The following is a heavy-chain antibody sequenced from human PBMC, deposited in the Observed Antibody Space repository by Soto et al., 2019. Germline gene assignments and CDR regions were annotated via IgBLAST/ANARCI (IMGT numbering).Heavy chain of an antibody. Sequence: QVQLVQSGAEVKKPGASVKLSCEASGYTFTSYIISWVRQAPGQGLQWMGWISVHNGDTDYAQNLQGRVTMTTDTSTNTAYMELRSLRSDDTAVYYCARTNTIFGVVIIRYFDPWGQGALVTVSS. D-gene: IGHD3-3*01. CDR2: ISVHNGDT. J-gene: IGHJ4*02. V-gene: IGHV1-18*01. CDR3: ARTNTIFGVVIIRYFDP. CDR1: GYTFTSYI.